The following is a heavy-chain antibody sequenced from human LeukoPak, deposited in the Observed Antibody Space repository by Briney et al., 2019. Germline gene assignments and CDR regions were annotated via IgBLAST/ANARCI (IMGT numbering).Heavy chain of an antibody. D-gene: IGHD3-22*01. J-gene: IGHJ4*02. CDR2: IRSKANSYAT. V-gene: IGHV3-73*01. CDR3: TRLNYYDSSGSFDY. CDR1: GFTFSSYS. Sequence: GGSLRLSCAASGFTFSSYSMNWVRQAPGKGLEWVGRIRSKANSYATAYAASVKGRFTISRDDSKNTAYLQMNSLKTEDTAVYYCTRLNYYDSSGSFDYWGQGTLVTVSS.